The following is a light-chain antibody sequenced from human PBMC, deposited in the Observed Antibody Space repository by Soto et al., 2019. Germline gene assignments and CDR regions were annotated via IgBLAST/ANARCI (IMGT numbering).Light chain of an antibody. V-gene: IGKV3-20*01. CDR3: HQYATSPRT. J-gene: IGKJ1*01. CDR1: QSLRSGD. CDR2: GAS. Sequence: PGERATLSCRASQSLRSGDLACFQQIPGQAPGLLIYGASSRATGIPDGFSGSGSGTDFNLTVSRLAPEGFAVYYCHQYATSPRTFGQGTKVDIK.